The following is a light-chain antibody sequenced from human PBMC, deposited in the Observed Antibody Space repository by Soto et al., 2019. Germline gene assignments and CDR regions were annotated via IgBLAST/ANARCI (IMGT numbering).Light chain of an antibody. J-gene: IGLJ3*02. CDR3: QSYDSSLSGRV. CDR1: SSNIGAGYD. V-gene: IGLV1-40*01. Sequence: QSVLTHPPSVSGAPGQTVTISCTVSSSNIGAGYDVHWYQQLPGTAPKLLIYGNSNRPSGVPDRFSVSKSGTSASLAITGLQAEDEADYYCQSYDSSLSGRVFGGGTQLTVL. CDR2: GNS.